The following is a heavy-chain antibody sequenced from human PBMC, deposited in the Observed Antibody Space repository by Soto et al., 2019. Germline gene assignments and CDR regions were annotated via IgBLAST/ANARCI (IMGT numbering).Heavy chain of an antibody. J-gene: IGHJ4*02. CDR2: ISGSGSTT. CDR1: GLTFSGYG. Sequence: EVQLLESGGGLVQPGGSLRLSCAASGLTFSGYGMSWVRQAPGTGLEWVSAISGSGSTTYYADSVKGRFTISRDDSKNIPCLQMKSLRAADTAVYYCVTRSRGLQSSPPRLDSWGQGPLVTVSS. D-gene: IGHD4-4*01. V-gene: IGHV3-23*01. CDR3: VTRSRGLQSSPPRLDS.